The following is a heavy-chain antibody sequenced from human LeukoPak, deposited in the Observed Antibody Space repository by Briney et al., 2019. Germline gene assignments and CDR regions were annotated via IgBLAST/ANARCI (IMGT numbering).Heavy chain of an antibody. V-gene: IGHV4-34*01. CDR1: GGSFSGYY. CDR2: INHSGSN. Sequence: SETLSLTCAVYGGSFSGYYWSWIRQPPGKGLEWVGEINHSGSNNYNPSLKSRVTISVDTSKNPFSLKLSSVTAADTAVYYCVKEGEGSISHWGQGTLVTVSS. J-gene: IGHJ4*02. D-gene: IGHD3-16*01. CDR3: VKEGEGSISH.